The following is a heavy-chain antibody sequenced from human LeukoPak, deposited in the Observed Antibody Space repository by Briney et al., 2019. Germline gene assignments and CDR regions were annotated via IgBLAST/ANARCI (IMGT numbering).Heavy chain of an antibody. Sequence: GGSLSLSCAASGFTFSSYAMSWVRQAPGERLEWASAISGSGGSTYYADSVKGRFTISRDNSKNTVYLQRNSLRVEDTAVYYCAKSPNYYYYGMDVWGRGTTVTVSS. V-gene: IGHV3-23*01. J-gene: IGHJ6*02. CDR2: ISGSGGST. CDR1: GFTFSSYA. CDR3: AKSPNYYYYGMDV.